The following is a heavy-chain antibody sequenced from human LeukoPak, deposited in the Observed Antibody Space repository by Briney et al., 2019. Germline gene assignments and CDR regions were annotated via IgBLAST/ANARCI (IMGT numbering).Heavy chain of an antibody. J-gene: IGHJ4*02. D-gene: IGHD6-19*01. V-gene: IGHV1-2*02. Sequence: ASVKVSCKASGYTFIGYYIHWVRQAPGQGLEWMGWINPNSGGTNYAQKFQGRVTMTRDTSISTAYMELSRLRSDDTAVYYCARDLAVAGTTDYWGQGTLVTVSS. CDR2: INPNSGGT. CDR1: GYTFIGYY. CDR3: ARDLAVAGTTDY.